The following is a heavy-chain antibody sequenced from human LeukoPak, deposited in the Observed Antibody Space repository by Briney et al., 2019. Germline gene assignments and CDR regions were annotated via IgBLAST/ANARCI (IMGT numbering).Heavy chain of an antibody. D-gene: IGHD2-15*01. CDR1: GFTFSSYW. J-gene: IGHJ4*02. V-gene: IGHV3-7*01. CDR3: ARNGLRGVAAIWFDY. Sequence: GGSLRLSCAASGFTFSSYWMSWVRQAPGKGLEWVANIKQDGSEKYYVDSVKGRFTISRDNAKNSRYLQMNSLRAEDTAVYYCARNGLRGVAAIWFDYWGQGTLVTVSS. CDR2: IKQDGSEK.